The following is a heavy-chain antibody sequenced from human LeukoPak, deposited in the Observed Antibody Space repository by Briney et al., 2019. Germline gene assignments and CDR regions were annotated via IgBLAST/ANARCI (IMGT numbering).Heavy chain of an antibody. Sequence: PGRSLRLSCAASGFTFSSYAMHWVRQAPGKGLEWVAVISYDGSNKYYADSVKGRFTISRDNSKNTLYLQMNSLRAEDTAVYYCARIGYYYDSSGYWSPVGPPYDAFDIWGQGTMVTVSS. CDR1: GFTFSSYA. D-gene: IGHD3-22*01. J-gene: IGHJ3*02. CDR3: ARIGYYYDSSGYWSPVGPPYDAFDI. CDR2: ISYDGSNK. V-gene: IGHV3-30*04.